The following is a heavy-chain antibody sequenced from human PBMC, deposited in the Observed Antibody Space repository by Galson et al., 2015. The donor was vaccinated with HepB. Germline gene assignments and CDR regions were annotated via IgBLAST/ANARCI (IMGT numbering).Heavy chain of an antibody. Sequence: QSGAEVKKPGESLRISCKGSGYSFTSYWISWVRQMPGKGLEWMGRIDPSDSYTNYSPSFQGHVTISADKSISTAYLQWSSLKASDTAMYYCARRSYCSSTSCYTRFDYWGQGTLVTVSS. J-gene: IGHJ4*02. V-gene: IGHV5-10-1*01. D-gene: IGHD2-2*02. CDR1: GYSFTSYW. CDR3: ARRSYCSSTSCYTRFDY. CDR2: IDPSDSYT.